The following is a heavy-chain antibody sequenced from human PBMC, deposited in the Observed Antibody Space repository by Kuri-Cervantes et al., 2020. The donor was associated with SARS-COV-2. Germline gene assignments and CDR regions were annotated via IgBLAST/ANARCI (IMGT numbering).Heavy chain of an antibody. V-gene: IGHV3-11*04. CDR2: ISSSGSTI. CDR1: GFTFSDYY. D-gene: IGHD2-2*01. J-gene: IGHJ5*02. Sequence: LSLTFAASGFTFSDYYMSWIRQAPGKGLEWVSYISSSGSTIYYADSVKGRFTISRDNAKNSLYLQMNSLRAEDTAVYYCARANVVVPAAMGFDPWGQGTLVTVSS. CDR3: ARANVVVPAAMGFDP.